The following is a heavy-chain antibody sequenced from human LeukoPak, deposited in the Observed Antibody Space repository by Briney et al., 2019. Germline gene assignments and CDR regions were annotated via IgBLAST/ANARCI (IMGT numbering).Heavy chain of an antibody. Sequence: PGGSLRLSCAASGFTFSSYAMSWIRQPPGKGLEWIGEINHSGSTNYNPSLKSRVTISVDTSKNQFSLKLSSVTAADTAVYYCARGKYFDLTWGQGTLVTASS. D-gene: IGHD3-9*01. V-gene: IGHV4-34*01. CDR2: INHSGST. CDR1: GFTFSSYA. J-gene: IGHJ5*02. CDR3: ARGKYFDLT.